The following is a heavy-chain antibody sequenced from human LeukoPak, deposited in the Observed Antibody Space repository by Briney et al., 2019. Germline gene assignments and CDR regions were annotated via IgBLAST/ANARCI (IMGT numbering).Heavy chain of an antibody. D-gene: IGHD6-13*01. V-gene: IGHV1-2*02. Sequence: ASVKVSFKASGYTFTGYYMHWVRQAPGQGLEWMGWINPNSGGTNYAQKFQGRVTMTRDTSISTAYMELSRLRSDDTAVYYCARVGGRIAAATISWFDPWGQGTLVTVSS. J-gene: IGHJ5*02. CDR2: INPNSGGT. CDR3: ARVGGRIAAATISWFDP. CDR1: GYTFTGYY.